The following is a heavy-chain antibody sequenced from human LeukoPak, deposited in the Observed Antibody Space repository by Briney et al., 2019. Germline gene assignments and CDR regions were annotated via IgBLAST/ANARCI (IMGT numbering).Heavy chain of an antibody. CDR1: GYTFTSYA. D-gene: IGHD2-15*01. J-gene: IGHJ4*02. CDR2: INTNTGNP. CDR3: ASGSGCSAGHCYVTPIDY. Sequence: ASVKVSCKASGYTFTSYAINWVRLAPGQGLEWMGWINTNTGNPTYAQGFTGRFVFSLDTSVSTAYLQISSLKAEDTAVYYCASGSGCSAGHCYVTPIDYWGQGTLVTVSS. V-gene: IGHV7-4-1*02.